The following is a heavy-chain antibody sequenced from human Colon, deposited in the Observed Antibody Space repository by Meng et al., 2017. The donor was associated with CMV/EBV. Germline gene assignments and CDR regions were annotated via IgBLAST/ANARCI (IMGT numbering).Heavy chain of an antibody. CDR1: GVSISSYY. Sequence: SETLSLTCTVSGVSISSYYWSWIRQPPGRGLEWIGYISYSGSTNYNPSLKSRVTISVDTSKNQFSLKLNSVTAVDTAVYYCARDRAGYGGYVPFDPWGQGTPVTVSS. CDR2: ISYSGST. J-gene: IGHJ5*02. D-gene: IGHD5-12*01. CDR3: ARDRAGYGGYVPFDP. V-gene: IGHV4-59*01.